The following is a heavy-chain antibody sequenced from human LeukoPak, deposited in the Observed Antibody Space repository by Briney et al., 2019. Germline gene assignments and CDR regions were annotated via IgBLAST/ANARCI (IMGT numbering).Heavy chain of an antibody. CDR1: GFTFSSYS. J-gene: IGHJ4*02. D-gene: IGHD3-10*01. CDR2: ISSSSSYI. V-gene: IGHV3-21*01. CDR3: ARDNLWFRELYDFDY. Sequence: GGSLRLSCAPAGFTFSSYSMNWVRQAPGKGLEWVSSISSSSSYIYYADSVKGRFTISRDNAKNSLYLQMNSLRADDTAVYYCARDNLWFRELYDFDYWGQGTLVTVSS.